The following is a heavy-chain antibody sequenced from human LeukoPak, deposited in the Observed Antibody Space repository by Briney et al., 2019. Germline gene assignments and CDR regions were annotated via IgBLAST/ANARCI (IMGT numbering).Heavy chain of an antibody. CDR2: INPSGGST. J-gene: IGHJ4*02. D-gene: IGHD6-6*01. CDR1: GYTFTSYY. V-gene: IGHV1-46*01. Sequence: ASVKVSCKASGYTFTSYYMHWVRRAPGQGLEWMGIINPSGGSTRYAQKFQGRVTMTRDTSTSTVYMELNSLRSEDTAVYYCARVGASSSSLYYFDYWGQGTLVTVSS. CDR3: ARVGASSSSLYYFDY.